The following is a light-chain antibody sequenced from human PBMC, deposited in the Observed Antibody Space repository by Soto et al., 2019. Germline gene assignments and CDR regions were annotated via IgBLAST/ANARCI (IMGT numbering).Light chain of an antibody. V-gene: IGKV1-27*01. CDR1: QGISNY. J-gene: IGKJ1*01. Sequence: DIQMTQSPSSLSASIGDRVTITCRASQGISNYLAWYQQKPGKVPKLLIYAASTLQSGVPSRFSGSGSGTDFTLTISSLQPEDVATYYCQECSSAPPWTFGQGTKVEI. CDR2: AAS. CDR3: QECSSAPPWT.